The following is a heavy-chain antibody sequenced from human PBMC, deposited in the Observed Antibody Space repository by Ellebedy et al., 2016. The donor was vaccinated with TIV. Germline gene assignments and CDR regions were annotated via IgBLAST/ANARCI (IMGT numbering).Heavy chain of an antibody. D-gene: IGHD1-26*01. J-gene: IGHJ4*02. CDR1: GYTFRNYW. CDR2: FFPGDSDI. V-gene: IGHV5-51*01. CDR3: VVGALVGTKGF. Sequence: GESLKISCKGSGYTFRNYWTAWVRQMPGKGLEWMGVFFPGDSDIVYNPSSSQGQVTISADKSLSTAYLQWSSLKASDTAVYYCVVGALVGTKGFWGQGTLVTVSS.